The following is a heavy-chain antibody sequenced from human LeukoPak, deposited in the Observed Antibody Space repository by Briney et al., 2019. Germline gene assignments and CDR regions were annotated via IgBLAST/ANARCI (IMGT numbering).Heavy chain of an antibody. Sequence: GGSLRLSCAASGFTFSSYSMMWVRQAPGKGLEWVSSISSSSSYIYYADSVKGRFTISRDNAKNSLYLQMNSLRAEDTAVYHCARDRLLEDRDYSYYYYMDVWGKGTTVTVSS. D-gene: IGHD1-1*01. CDR3: ARDRLLEDRDYSYYYYMDV. CDR2: ISSSSSYI. J-gene: IGHJ6*03. CDR1: GFTFSSYS. V-gene: IGHV3-21*01.